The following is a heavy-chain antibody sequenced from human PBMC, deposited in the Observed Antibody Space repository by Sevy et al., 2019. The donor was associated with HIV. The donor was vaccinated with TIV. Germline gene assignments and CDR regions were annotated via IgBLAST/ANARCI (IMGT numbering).Heavy chain of an antibody. CDR3: AREGGYTSAWSPGNH. CDR1: GFTFNTHA. J-gene: IGHJ4*02. Sequence: GGSLRLSCAASGFTFNTHAMHWVRQAPGKGLEWVALISYDGIIKYHADSVKGRLTISRDNSKNTLSLQMNSLRVEDTAVYYCAREGGYTSAWSPGNHWGQGTLVTVSS. D-gene: IGHD6-19*01. CDR2: ISYDGIIK. V-gene: IGHV3-30*04.